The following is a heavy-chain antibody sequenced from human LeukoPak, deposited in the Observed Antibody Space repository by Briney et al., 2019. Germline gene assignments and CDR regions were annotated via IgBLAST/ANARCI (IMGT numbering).Heavy chain of an antibody. D-gene: IGHD6-13*01. CDR3: ARDGSSSWHVAFDI. CDR1: GFTFSSYW. Sequence: GGSLRLSCAASGFTFSSYWMHWVRQAPGKGLVWVSRINSDGSSTSYADSVKGRFTISRDNAKNSLYLQMNSLRAEDTAVYYCARDGSSSWHVAFDIWGQGTMVTVSS. J-gene: IGHJ3*02. V-gene: IGHV3-74*01. CDR2: INSDGSST.